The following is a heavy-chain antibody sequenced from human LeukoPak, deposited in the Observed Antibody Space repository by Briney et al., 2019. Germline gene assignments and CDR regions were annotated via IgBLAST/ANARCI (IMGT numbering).Heavy chain of an antibody. Sequence: KASETLSLTCTVSGGSISSYYWGWVRQPPGKGLEWIGNIFYSGSTYYSPSLKSRVTISLDTSRNQFSLKLNSVTAADPAVYYCAKSNGYGLVDIWGQGTMVTVSS. CDR3: AKSNGYGLVDI. CDR2: IFYSGST. D-gene: IGHD3-10*01. V-gene: IGHV4-39*07. CDR1: GGSISSYY. J-gene: IGHJ3*02.